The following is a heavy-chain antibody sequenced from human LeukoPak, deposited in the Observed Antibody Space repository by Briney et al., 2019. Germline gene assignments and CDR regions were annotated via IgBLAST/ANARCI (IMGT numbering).Heavy chain of an antibody. J-gene: IGHJ4*02. Sequence: PGGSLRLSCVASGFTFNSYAMYWVRQAPGKGLEWVAGVFGSGGSAHYTDSVEGRFTILRDNSKNTVYLQMSSLRAEDTAVYYCGKTTVGYSSGRYPGWPIDYWGQGTLVTVSS. D-gene: IGHD6-19*01. V-gene: IGHV3-23*01. CDR1: GFTFNSYA. CDR3: GKTTVGYSSGRYPGWPIDY. CDR2: VFGSGGSA.